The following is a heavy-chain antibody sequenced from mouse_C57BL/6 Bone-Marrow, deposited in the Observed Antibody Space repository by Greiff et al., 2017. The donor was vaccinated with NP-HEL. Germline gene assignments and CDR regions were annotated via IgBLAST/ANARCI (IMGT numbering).Heavy chain of an antibody. CDR2: ISDGGSYT. Sequence: EVQVVESGGGLVKPGGSLKLSCAASGFTFSSYAMSWVRQTPEKRLEWVATISDGGSYTYYPDNVKGRFTISRDNAKNNLYLQMSHLKSEDTAMYDCARGETAQVFDYWGQGTTLTVSS. J-gene: IGHJ2*01. V-gene: IGHV5-4*01. CDR1: GFTFSSYA. CDR3: ARGETAQVFDY. D-gene: IGHD3-2*02.